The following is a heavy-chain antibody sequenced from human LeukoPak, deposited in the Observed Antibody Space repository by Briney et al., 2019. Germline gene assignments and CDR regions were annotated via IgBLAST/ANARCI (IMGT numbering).Heavy chain of an antibody. Sequence: SGGSLRLSCAASGFTFSGYYMSWIRQAPGKGLEWVSYISGSGSTIYYADSVKGRFTISRDNAKNSLYLQMNSLGAEDTAVYYCARRSGSYQADFDYWGQGTLVTVST. CDR3: ARRSGSYQADFDY. J-gene: IGHJ4*02. V-gene: IGHV3-11*01. CDR2: ISGSGSTI. CDR1: GFTFSGYY. D-gene: IGHD1-26*01.